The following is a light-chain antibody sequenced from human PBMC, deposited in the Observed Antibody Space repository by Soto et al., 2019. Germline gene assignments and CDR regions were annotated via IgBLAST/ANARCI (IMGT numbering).Light chain of an antibody. CDR1: QTISSSF. Sequence: EIVLTQSPGTLSLSPGERATLSCSASQTISSSFLAWYQQKPGQAPRLLIYRASRRAPGIPDRFSGSGSWTDLTLTISRLEPEDFAVYYCHQFGSSPLDTFGPGTHGEIK. V-gene: IGKV3-20*01. CDR3: HQFGSSPLDT. J-gene: IGKJ3*01. CDR2: RAS.